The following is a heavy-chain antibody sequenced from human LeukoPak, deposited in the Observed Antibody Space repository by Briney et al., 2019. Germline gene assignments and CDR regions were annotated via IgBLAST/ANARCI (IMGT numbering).Heavy chain of an antibody. V-gene: IGHV4-39*07. D-gene: IGHD6-13*01. CDR3: ARDRNEQQLDYGMDV. J-gene: IGHJ6*02. CDR2: IYYSGST. CDR1: GGSISSSSYY. Sequence: SETLSLTCTVSGGSISSSSYYWGWIGQPPGKGLEWIGSIYYSGSTYYNPSLKSRVTISVDTSKNQFSLKLSSVTAADTAVYYCARDRNEQQLDYGMDVWGQGTTVTVSS.